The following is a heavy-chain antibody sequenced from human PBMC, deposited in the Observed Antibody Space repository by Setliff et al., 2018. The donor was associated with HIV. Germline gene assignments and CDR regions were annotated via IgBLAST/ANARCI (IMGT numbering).Heavy chain of an antibody. CDR2: ITWQGGVL. Sequence: GGSLRLSCAASGFTFDDYAMHWVRQAPGKGLEWVSGITWQGGVLGYADSVKGRFTISRDNVGNSLYLQMNSLTTEDTASYFCVKGGALAGQFYYYMDVWGRGTTVTVSS. V-gene: IGHV3-9*01. J-gene: IGHJ6*03. D-gene: IGHD6-19*01. CDR1: GFTFDDYA. CDR3: VKGGALAGQFYYYMDV.